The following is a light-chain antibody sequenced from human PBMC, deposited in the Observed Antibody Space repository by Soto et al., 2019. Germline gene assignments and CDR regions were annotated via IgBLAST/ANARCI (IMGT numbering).Light chain of an antibody. J-gene: IGKJ5*01. CDR1: QSVSSN. Sequence: EIVMTQSPATLSVSPGERATLSCRGSQSVSSNLAWYQQKPGQAPGLLIYGASKRATGTPDRFIGSGSGTDFTLTISRLDPEDFAVYYCHYYDKLAKAITFGQGTRLEIK. CDR2: GAS. V-gene: IGKV3D-15*01. CDR3: HYYDKLAKAIT.